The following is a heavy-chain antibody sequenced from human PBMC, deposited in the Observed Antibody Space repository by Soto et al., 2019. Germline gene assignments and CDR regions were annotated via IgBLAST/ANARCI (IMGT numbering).Heavy chain of an antibody. D-gene: IGHD3-22*01. CDR2: IGTAGDT. J-gene: IGHJ5*02. V-gene: IGHV3-13*01. Sequence: EVQLVESGGGLVQPGGSLRLSCAASGFTFSSYDMHWVRQATGKGLEWVSAIGTAGDTYYPGSVKGRFTISRENAKNSLYLQMNSLRAGDTAVYYCARASGWGGGWFDPWGQGTLVAVS. CDR3: ARASGWGGGWFDP. CDR1: GFTFSSYD.